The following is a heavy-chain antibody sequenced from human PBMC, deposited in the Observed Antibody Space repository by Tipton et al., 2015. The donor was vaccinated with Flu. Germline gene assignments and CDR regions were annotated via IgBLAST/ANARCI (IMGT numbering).Heavy chain of an antibody. V-gene: IGHV1-2*02. CDR2: INSNSGGA. CDR3: ARAVWHYAFDM. Sequence: QVQLVQSGPEVKKPGASVKVSCKASGYSFTGYYLHWVRQAPGQGLEWMGWINSNSGGASYAEKFEGRVTMTRDKSTTTAYMELSRLRPDDTAVYYCARAVWHYAFDMWGQGTMVIVSS. D-gene: IGHD3-3*02. CDR1: GYSFTGYY. J-gene: IGHJ3*02.